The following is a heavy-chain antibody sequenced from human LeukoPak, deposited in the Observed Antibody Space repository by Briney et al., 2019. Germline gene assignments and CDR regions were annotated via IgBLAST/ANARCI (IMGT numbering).Heavy chain of an antibody. V-gene: IGHV3-23*01. D-gene: IGHD2-2*01. Sequence: GGSLRLSCAASGFTFSSYAMSWVRQAPGKGLEWVPAISGSGGSTYYADSVKGRFTISRDNSKNTLYLQMNSLRAEDTAVYYCAKGYCSSTSCYFHYWGQGTLVTVSS. J-gene: IGHJ4*02. CDR2: ISGSGGST. CDR3: AKGYCSSTSCYFHY. CDR1: GFTFSSYA.